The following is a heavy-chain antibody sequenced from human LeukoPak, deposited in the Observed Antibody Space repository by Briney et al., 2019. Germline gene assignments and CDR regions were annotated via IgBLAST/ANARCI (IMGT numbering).Heavy chain of an antibody. CDR1: GLTSSGYT. J-gene: IGHJ4*02. CDR2: ISSTGIYI. D-gene: IGHD6-19*01. Sequence: PGGSLRLSCVASGLTSSGYTMNWVRQAPGKGLEWVSSISSTGIYIYYTDSVKGRFTISRDNAKNSLYLQMNSLRAEDTAVYYCARGSGWYFDYWGQGALVAVFS. V-gene: IGHV3-21*01. CDR3: ARGSGWYFDY.